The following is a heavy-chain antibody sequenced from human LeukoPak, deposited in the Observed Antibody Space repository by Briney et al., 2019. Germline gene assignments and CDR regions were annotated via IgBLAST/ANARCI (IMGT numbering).Heavy chain of an antibody. CDR2: MNPNSGNT. V-gene: IGHV1-8*01. CDR3: ARSAEDYDILTATLYNWFDP. D-gene: IGHD3-9*01. Sequence: GASVKVSCKASGYTFTSYDINWVRQATGQGLEWMGWMNPNSGNTGYAQKFQGRVTMTRNTSISTAYMELSSLRSEDTAVYYCARSAEDYDILTATLYNWFDPWGQGTLVTVSS. J-gene: IGHJ5*02. CDR1: GYTFTSYD.